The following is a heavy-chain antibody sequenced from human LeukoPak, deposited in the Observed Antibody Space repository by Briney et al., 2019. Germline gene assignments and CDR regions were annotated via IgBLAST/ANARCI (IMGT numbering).Heavy chain of an antibody. CDR2: IYHSGST. CDR3: ARSVVATIIAFDI. V-gene: IGHV4-38-2*01. J-gene: IGHJ3*02. CDR1: GYSISSGYY. Sequence: SETLSLTCAVSGYSISSGYYWGWIRQPPGKGLEWIGRIYHSGSTYYNPSLKSRVTISVDTSKNQFSLKLSSVTAADTAVYYCARSVVATIIAFDIWGQGTMVTVSS. D-gene: IGHD5-12*01.